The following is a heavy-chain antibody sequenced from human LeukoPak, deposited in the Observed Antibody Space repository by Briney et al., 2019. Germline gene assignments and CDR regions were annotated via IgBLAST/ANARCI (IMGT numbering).Heavy chain of an antibody. D-gene: IGHD3-10*01. CDR2: ISSNGGST. Sequence: GGSLRLSCAASGITFSNYAVHWVRQAPGKGLQHVSAISSNGGSTYYANSVKGRFTISRDNSKNTLYLQMGSLRADDTAAYYCAKGLGSGVRGTFDYWGQGTLVPVSS. J-gene: IGHJ4*02. CDR1: GITFSNYA. CDR3: AKGLGSGVRGTFDY. V-gene: IGHV3-64*01.